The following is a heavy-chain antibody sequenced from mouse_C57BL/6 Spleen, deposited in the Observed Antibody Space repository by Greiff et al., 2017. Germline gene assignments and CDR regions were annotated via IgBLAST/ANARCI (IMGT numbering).Heavy chain of an antibody. Sequence: LQESGAELARPGASVKLSCKASGYTFTSYGISWVKQRTGQGLEWIGEIYPRSGNTYYNEKFKGKATLTADKSSSTAYMELRSLTSEDSAVYFWAREDYYGSSHFAWFAYWGQGTLVTVSA. J-gene: IGHJ3*01. CDR2: IYPRSGNT. CDR1: GYTFTSYG. V-gene: IGHV1-81*01. CDR3: AREDYYGSSHFAWFAY. D-gene: IGHD1-1*01.